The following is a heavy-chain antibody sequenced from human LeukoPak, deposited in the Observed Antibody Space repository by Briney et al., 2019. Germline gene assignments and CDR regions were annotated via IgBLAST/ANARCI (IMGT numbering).Heavy chain of an antibody. Sequence: GESREISWQAPGYSFSNYWLGRVRPSPGKGLEWMGIIYPSDSDTSYSPSFQDQVTISADKSITTAYLQWRSLKASDTAMYYCARRDFGGHSYFDYWGPGTLVTVSS. V-gene: IGHV5-51*01. J-gene: IGHJ4*02. CDR2: IYPSDSDT. D-gene: IGHD4-23*01. CDR3: ARRDFGGHSYFDY. CDR1: GYSFSNYW.